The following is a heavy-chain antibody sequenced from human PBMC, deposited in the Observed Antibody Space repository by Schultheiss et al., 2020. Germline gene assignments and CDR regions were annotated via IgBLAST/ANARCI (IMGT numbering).Heavy chain of an antibody. CDR3: ARDPKYYYGSGSYQTGGYYYYYGMDV. J-gene: IGHJ6*02. V-gene: IGHV4-4*08. D-gene: IGHD3-10*01. Sequence: SETLSLTCTVSGGSISSYYWSWIRQPPGKGLEWIGYIYYSGTTYYNPSLKSRVTISVDTSKNQFSLKLSSVTAADTAVYYCARDPKYYYGSGSYQTGGYYYYYGMDVWGQGTTVTVSS. CDR1: GGSISSYY. CDR2: IYYSGTT.